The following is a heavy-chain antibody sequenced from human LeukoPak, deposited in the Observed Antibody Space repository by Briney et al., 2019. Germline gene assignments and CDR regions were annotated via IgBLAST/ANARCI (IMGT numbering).Heavy chain of an antibody. J-gene: IGHJ4*02. CDR1: GFTFSSYS. CDR3: ARGGIVVVQY. CDR2: ISSSSSYI. Sequence: GGSLRLSCAASGFTFSSYSMNWVRQAPGKGLEWVSSISSSSSYIYYADSAKGRFTISRDNAKNSLYLQMNSLRAEDTAVYYCARGGIVVVQYWGQGTLVTVSS. D-gene: IGHD3-22*01. V-gene: IGHV3-21*01.